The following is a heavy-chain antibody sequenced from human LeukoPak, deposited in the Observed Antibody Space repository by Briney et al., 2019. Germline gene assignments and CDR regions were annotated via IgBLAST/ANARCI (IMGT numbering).Heavy chain of an antibody. CDR2: ISWDGGST. CDR1: GFTFDDYT. D-gene: IGHD6-6*01. Sequence: GGSLRLSCAASGFTFDDYTMHWVRQAPGKGLEWVSLISWDGGSTYYADSVKGRFTISRDNSKNSLYLQMNSLRTEDTALYYCAKEGIAARRPPRGYYYVDVWGKGTTVTVSS. CDR3: AKEGIAARRPPRGYYYVDV. J-gene: IGHJ6*03. V-gene: IGHV3-43*01.